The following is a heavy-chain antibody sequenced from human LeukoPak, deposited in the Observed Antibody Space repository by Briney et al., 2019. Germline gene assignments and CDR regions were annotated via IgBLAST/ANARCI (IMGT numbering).Heavy chain of an antibody. CDR2: IYHSGST. V-gene: IGHV4-38-2*02. CDR1: GYSISSGYY. Sequence: SETLSLTCTVSGYSISSGYYWGWIRQPPGKGLEWIGSIYHSGSTYYNPSLKSRVTISVDTSKNQFSLKLSSVTAADTAVYHCASWDSSFFDYWGQGTLVTVSS. J-gene: IGHJ4*02. CDR3: ASWDSSFFDY. D-gene: IGHD3-22*01.